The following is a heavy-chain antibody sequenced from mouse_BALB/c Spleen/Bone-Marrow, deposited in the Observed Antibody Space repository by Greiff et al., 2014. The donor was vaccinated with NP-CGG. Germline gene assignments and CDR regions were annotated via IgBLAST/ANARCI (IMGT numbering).Heavy chain of an antibody. V-gene: IGHV5-12*02. J-gene: IGHJ4*01. CDR2: ISNGGGST. D-gene: IGHD1-1*01. CDR3: ARRRSLYYAMDY. Sequence: DVKLVESGGGLVQPGGSLKLSCATSGFTFSDYYMYWVRQTPEKRLEWVAYISNGGGSTYYPDTVKGRFTISRDNAKNTLYLQMSRLKSEDTAMYYCARRRSLYYAMDYWGQGTPVTVSS. CDR1: GFTFSDYY.